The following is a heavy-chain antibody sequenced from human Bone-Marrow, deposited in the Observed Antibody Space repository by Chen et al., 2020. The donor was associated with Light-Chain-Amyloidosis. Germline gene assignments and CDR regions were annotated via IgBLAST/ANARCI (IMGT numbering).Heavy chain of an antibody. CDR3: ARDPWGAGSAFDV. J-gene: IGHJ3*01. D-gene: IGHD7-27*01. V-gene: IGHV7-4-1*02. CDR2: INTNTGRP. CDR1: GYRFSDYS. Sequence: QVQLVQSGSELRRPGASVNISCKISGYRFSDYSLNWVQQTPGHGLEFMGWINTNTGRPTYAQGFTGRFVFSVDTSFSTAYLHITDLKSEDTGTYYCARDPWGAGSAFDVWGRGTHVTVSA.